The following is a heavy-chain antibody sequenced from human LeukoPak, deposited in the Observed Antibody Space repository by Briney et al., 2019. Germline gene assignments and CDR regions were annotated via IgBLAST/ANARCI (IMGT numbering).Heavy chain of an antibody. J-gene: IGHJ4*02. D-gene: IGHD2-15*01. Sequence: SVKVSCKASGYSFTDFFIHWVRQAPGQGLEWMGGIIPIFGTANYAQKFQGRVTITTDESTSTAYMEVSSLTSEDTAVYFCGRKAGDCGANSCYSIDYWGQGTLVTVSS. CDR2: IIPIFGTA. CDR1: GYSFTDFF. V-gene: IGHV1-69*05. CDR3: GRKAGDCGANSCYSIDY.